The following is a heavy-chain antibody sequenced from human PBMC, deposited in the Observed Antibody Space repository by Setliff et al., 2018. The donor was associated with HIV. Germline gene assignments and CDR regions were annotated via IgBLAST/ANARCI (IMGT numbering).Heavy chain of an antibody. J-gene: IGHJ1*01. D-gene: IGHD3-22*01. V-gene: IGHV4-38-2*01. CDR2: IYHSGST. CDR1: AYSISSGYY. CDR3: ARQWRDQYNSGVSTEYFQH. Sequence: LSLTCAVSAYSISSGYYWGWIRQPPGKGLEWIGSIYHSGSTYYNPSLMSRVTMSVDTSKNQFSLKLRSVTAADTAVYYCARQWRDQYNSGVSTEYFQHWGLGTLVTVSS.